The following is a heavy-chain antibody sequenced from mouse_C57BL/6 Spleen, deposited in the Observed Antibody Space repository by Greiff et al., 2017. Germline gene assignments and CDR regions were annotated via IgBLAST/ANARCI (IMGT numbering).Heavy chain of an antibody. CDR2: INYDGSST. CDR3: AREDGYPGYYFDY. J-gene: IGHJ2*01. D-gene: IGHD2-3*01. CDR1: GFTFSDYY. Sequence: EVKLMESEGGLVQPGSSMKLSCTASGFTFSDYYMAWVRQVPEKGLEWVANINYDGSSTYYLDSLKSRFIISRDNAKNILYLQMSSLKSEDTATYYCAREDGYPGYYFDYWGQGTTLTVSS. V-gene: IGHV5-16*01.